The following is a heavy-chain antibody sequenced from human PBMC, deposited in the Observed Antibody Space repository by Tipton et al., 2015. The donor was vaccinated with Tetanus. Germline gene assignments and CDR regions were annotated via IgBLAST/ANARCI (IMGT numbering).Heavy chain of an antibody. CDR1: GASISSYY. D-gene: IGHD6-6*01. V-gene: IGHV4-4*07. CDR3: AREHTRYSGSSVATFDI. Sequence: TLSLTCTVSGASISSYYWSWIRQPAGKGLEWIGRVYNSGSTDYNPSLKSRLAMSLDTSKNQFSLKLSSVTAADTAVYYCAREHTRYSGSSVATFDIWGQGTMVTVPS. J-gene: IGHJ3*02. CDR2: VYNSGST.